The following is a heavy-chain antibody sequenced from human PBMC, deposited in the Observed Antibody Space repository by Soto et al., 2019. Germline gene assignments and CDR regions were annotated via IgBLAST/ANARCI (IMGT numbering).Heavy chain of an antibody. CDR2: ISYDGSIK. CDR1: GFIFSSYG. Sequence: GGSLRLSCAASGFIFSSYGMHWVRQAPGKGLEWVTFISYDGSIKYYGDSVKGRFTISRDNSKNKLYLQMNSLRAEDTAVYYCANGGECGREEHYYSGLDVWGQGTTVTVSS. V-gene: IGHV3-30*18. J-gene: IGHJ6*02. D-gene: IGHD2-15*01. CDR3: ANGGECGREEHYYSGLDV.